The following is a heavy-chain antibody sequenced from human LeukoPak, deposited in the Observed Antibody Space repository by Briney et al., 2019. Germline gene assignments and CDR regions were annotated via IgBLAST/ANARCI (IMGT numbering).Heavy chain of an antibody. CDR2: IYYSGST. Sequence: PSETLSLTCTVSGGSISDNYWSWIRQPPGKGLEWIGYIYYSGSTNYNPSLKSRVTISVDTSKNQFSLKLSSVTAADTAVYYCARGVIYCRSTSCFYMDVWGKGTTVTVSS. V-gene: IGHV4-59*01. CDR3: ARGVIYCRSTSCFYMDV. J-gene: IGHJ6*03. CDR1: GGSISDNY. D-gene: IGHD2-2*01.